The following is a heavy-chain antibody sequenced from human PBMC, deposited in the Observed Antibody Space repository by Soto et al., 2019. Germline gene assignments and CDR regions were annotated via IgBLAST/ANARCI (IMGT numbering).Heavy chain of an antibody. CDR2: IYFNGNT. J-gene: IGHJ4*02. V-gene: IGHV4-59*01. CDR3: ASVTFGGVVLAH. D-gene: IGHD3-16*01. Sequence: SETLSLTCTVSAASFSKYYWSWVRQPPGKGLEWIGYIYFNGNTNYNPSLKRRVTISIDTSKKQISLNLTSVTDADTAVYYCASVTFGGVVLAHWGQGTLVTVSS. CDR1: AASFSKYY.